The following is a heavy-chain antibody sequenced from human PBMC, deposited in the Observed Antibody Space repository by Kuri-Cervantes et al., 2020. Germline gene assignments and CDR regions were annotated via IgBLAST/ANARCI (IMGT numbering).Heavy chain of an antibody. Sequence: GSLRLSCIVSGGSISNSNYYWGWIRQPPGKGLEWIGSIYYSGTTYYNPSLKSRVTISVDTSKNQFSLKLSSVTAADTAVYYCARDSSHYYDSSGYYDYWGQGTLVTVSS. D-gene: IGHD3-22*01. V-gene: IGHV4-39*07. CDR1: GGSISNSNYY. CDR3: ARDSSHYYDSSGYYDY. CDR2: IYYSGTT. J-gene: IGHJ4*02.